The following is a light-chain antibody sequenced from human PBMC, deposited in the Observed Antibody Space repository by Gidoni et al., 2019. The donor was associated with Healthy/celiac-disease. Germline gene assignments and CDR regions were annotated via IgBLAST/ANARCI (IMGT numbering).Light chain of an antibody. CDR2: WAS. V-gene: IGKV4-1*01. CDR1: QSVLYSSNNKNY. Sequence: INCKSSQSVLYSSNNKNYLAWYQQKPGQPPKLLIYWASTRESGVPDRVSGSGSGTDFTLTISSLQAEDVAVYYCQQYDSTPPWAFGQGTKVEIK. CDR3: QQYDSTPPWA. J-gene: IGKJ1*01.